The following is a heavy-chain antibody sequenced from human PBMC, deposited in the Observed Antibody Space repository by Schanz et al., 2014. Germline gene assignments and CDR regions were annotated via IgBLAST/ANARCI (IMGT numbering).Heavy chain of an antibody. V-gene: IGHV1-2*02. Sequence: QVQLVQSGAEVKKPGASVKVSCKASGYTLTAYYMHWVRQAPGQGLEWMGWINPDSGGPNYGQKFQGRVTMTRDMSINTAYMELSRLRSDDSAVYYCASDFWSGYSHYYYGLDVWGQGTTVTVSS. D-gene: IGHD3-3*01. J-gene: IGHJ6*02. CDR1: GYTLTAYY. CDR2: INPDSGGP. CDR3: ASDFWSGYSHYYYGLDV.